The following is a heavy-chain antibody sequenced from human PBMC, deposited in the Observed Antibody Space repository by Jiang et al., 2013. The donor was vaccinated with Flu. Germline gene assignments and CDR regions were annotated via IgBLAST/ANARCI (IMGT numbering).Heavy chain of an antibody. CDR2: IGWDDAK. V-gene: IGHV2-70*01. CDR3: ARTNGIVEGGTYYGMDV. D-gene: IGHD6-13*01. CDR1: GFSLSTPGMC. J-gene: IGHJ6*02. Sequence: TLTCTFSGFSLSTPGMCVSWIRQPPGKALEWLAFIGWDDAKYYSTSLKPRLTISKDTSKNQVVLTMTNMDPVDTATYYCARTNGIVEGGTYYGMDVWGQGTTVTVSS.